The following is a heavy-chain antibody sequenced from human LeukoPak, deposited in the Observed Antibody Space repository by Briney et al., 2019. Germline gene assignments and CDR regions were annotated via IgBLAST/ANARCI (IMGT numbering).Heavy chain of an antibody. D-gene: IGHD6-6*01. Sequence: ASVKVSCKASGYTFTGYYMHWVRQAPGQGLEWMGWINPNSGGTNYAQKFQGRVTMTRDTSISTAYMELSRLRSDDTAVYYCARASRYSSPYGSGRVPFDYWGQGTLVTVSS. J-gene: IGHJ4*02. V-gene: IGHV1-2*02. CDR1: GYTFTGYY. CDR2: INPNSGGT. CDR3: ARASRYSSPYGSGRVPFDY.